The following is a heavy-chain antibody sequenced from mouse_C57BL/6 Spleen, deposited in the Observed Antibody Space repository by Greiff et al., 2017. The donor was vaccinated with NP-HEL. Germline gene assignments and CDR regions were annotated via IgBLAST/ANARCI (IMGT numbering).Heavy chain of an antibody. CDR2: IYPGSGST. D-gene: IGHD2-4*01. V-gene: IGHV1-55*01. CDR1: GYTFTSYW. J-gene: IGHJ3*01. Sequence: VQLQQSGAELVKPGASVKMSCKASGYTFTSYWITWVKQRPGQGLEWIGDIYPGSGSTNNNEKFKSKATLTVDTSSSTAYMQLSSLTSEDSAVYYCARYDYDEEFAYWGQGTLVTVSA. CDR3: ARYDYDEEFAY.